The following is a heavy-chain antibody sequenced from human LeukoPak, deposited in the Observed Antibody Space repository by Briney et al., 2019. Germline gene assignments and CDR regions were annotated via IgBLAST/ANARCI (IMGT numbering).Heavy chain of an antibody. CDR2: ISAYNGNT. CDR1: GYTFTSYG. Sequence: ASVKVSCKASGYTFTSYGISWVRQAPGQGLEWMGWISAYNGNTNYAQKLQGRVTMTTDTSTSTAYMELRSLRSDDTAVYYCARAYSSPSSFRYYYYYYMDVWGKGTTVTVSS. V-gene: IGHV1-18*01. CDR3: ARAYSSPSSFRYYYYYYMDV. D-gene: IGHD6-6*01. J-gene: IGHJ6*03.